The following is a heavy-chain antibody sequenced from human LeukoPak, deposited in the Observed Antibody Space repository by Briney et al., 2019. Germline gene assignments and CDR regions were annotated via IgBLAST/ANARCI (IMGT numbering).Heavy chain of an antibody. CDR1: GFTFKDYW. V-gene: IGHV3-7*01. CDR3: ARDIVRSRFDY. J-gene: IGHJ4*02. CDR2: IKKDGSEK. Sequence: SGGSLRLSCVASGFTFKDYWMTWVRQAPGKGLEWVANIKKDGSEKYYGDSVAGRFTISRDNAKNSLYLQMNSLRAEDTVVYYCARDIVRSRFDYWGQGTLVTVSS. D-gene: IGHD3-10*01.